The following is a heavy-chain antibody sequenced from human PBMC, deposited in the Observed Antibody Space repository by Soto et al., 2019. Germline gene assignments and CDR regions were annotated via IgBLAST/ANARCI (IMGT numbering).Heavy chain of an antibody. CDR3: ARVIFGLYYFDY. CDR1: GYTFTSYA. Sequence: QVQLVQSGAEVKKPGASVQVSCKASGYTFTSYAMHWVRQAPGQRLEWMGWINAGNGNTKYSQKFQGRDTITSDTSASTAYMELSSLRSEDTAVYYCARVIFGLYYFDYWGQGTLVTVSS. V-gene: IGHV1-3*01. CDR2: INAGNGNT. D-gene: IGHD3-16*01. J-gene: IGHJ4*02.